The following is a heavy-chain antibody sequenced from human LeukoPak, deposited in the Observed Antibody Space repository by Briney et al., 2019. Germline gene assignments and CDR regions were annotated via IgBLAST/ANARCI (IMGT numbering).Heavy chain of an antibody. CDR2: IKQDGSEK. Sequence: LTGGSLRLSCAASGFTFSTYWMSWVRQAPGKGLEWVANIKQDGSEKYYVDSVKGRFTISRDDAKKSLYLQMNNLRVEDTALYYCASGSGWTFENWGQGTQVTVSS. CDR1: GFTFSTYW. CDR3: ASGSGWTFEN. J-gene: IGHJ4*02. D-gene: IGHD6-19*01. V-gene: IGHV3-7*01.